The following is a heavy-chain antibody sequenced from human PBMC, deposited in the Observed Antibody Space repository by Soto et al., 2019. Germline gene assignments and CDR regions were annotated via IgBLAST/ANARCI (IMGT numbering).Heavy chain of an antibody. CDR1: GYTFTCYA. CDR3: ARETRSGYCSGGSCHYYFDY. Sequence: ASVKVSCKASGYTFTCYAMHWVRQAPGQRLEWMGWINAGNGNTKYSQKFQGRVTITRDTSASTAYMELSSLRSEDTAVYYCARETRSGYCSGGSCHYYFDYWGQGTLVTVSS. J-gene: IGHJ4*02. CDR2: INAGNGNT. V-gene: IGHV1-3*01. D-gene: IGHD2-15*01.